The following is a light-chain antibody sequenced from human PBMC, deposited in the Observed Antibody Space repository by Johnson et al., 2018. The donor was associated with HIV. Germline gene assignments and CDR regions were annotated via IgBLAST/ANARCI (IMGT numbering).Light chain of an antibody. J-gene: IGLJ1*01. CDR1: SSNIGNNY. CDR3: GTWDNSLSAWV. CDR2: DNN. Sequence: QSILTQPPSVSAAPGQKVTISCSGSSSNIGNNYVSWYQQLPGTAPKLLIYDNNKRPSGIPDPFSGSKSGTSATLGIPGHPTGDEADYYCGTWDNSLSAWVFGTGTKVTVL. V-gene: IGLV1-51*01.